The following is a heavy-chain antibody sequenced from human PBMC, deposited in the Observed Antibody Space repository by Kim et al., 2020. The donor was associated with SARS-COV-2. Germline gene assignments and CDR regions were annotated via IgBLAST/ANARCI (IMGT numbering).Heavy chain of an antibody. CDR1: GFSFNNYA. Sequence: GGSLRLSCAASGFSFNNYAMHWVRQPPGKGLQWVSGISNEGRKKYYADPVQGRFTVSRDSSKNMVYLQMNSLRGEDTAMYFCANVISVFRIYPICGAFDIWGLGTRVTVSS. CDR3: ANVISVFRIYPICGAFDI. J-gene: IGHJ3*02. CDR2: ISNEGRKK. D-gene: IGHD2-15*01. V-gene: IGHV3-30*18.